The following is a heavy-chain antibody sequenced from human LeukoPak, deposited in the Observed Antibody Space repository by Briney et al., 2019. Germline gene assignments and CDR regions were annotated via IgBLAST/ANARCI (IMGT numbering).Heavy chain of an antibody. CDR1: GYTFTSYG. CDR2: ISAYNGNT. J-gene: IGHJ4*02. Sequence: ASVKVSCKASGYTFTSYGISWVRQAPGQGLEWMGWISAYNGNTNYAQKLQGRVTMTTDTSTSTAYMELRSLRSGDTAVYYCARETYYYDSSGSTEDYWGQGTLVTVSS. V-gene: IGHV1-18*01. D-gene: IGHD3-22*01. CDR3: ARETYYYDSSGSTEDY.